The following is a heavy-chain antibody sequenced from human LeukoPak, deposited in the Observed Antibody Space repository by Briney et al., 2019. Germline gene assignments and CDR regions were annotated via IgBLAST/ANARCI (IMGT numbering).Heavy chain of an antibody. CDR2: IYYSGST. D-gene: IGHD4-11*01. CDR1: AGSVSSSY. Sequence: SETLSLTCTVSAGSVSSSYWSWIRQPPGKGLEWIGYIYYSGSTNYNPSLKSRVTISVDTSKNQFSLKLNSVTAADTAVYYCARQGPLTTAVTTRTNQFDYWGQGTLVTVSS. V-gene: IGHV4-59*08. CDR3: ARQGPLTTAVTTRTNQFDY. J-gene: IGHJ4*02.